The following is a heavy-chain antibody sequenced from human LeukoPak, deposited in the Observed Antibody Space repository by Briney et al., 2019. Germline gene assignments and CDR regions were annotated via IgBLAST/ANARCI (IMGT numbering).Heavy chain of an antibody. D-gene: IGHD3-10*01. CDR2: ISGSGSTI. J-gene: IGHJ4*02. CDR3: ARDSNMVRGFSPFDY. CDR1: GFTFSSHE. Sequence: PGGSLRLSCAASGFTFSSHEMNWVRQAPGKGLEWVSYISGSGSTIYYVDSVKGRFTISRDNDKNSLYLQMNSLRAEDTAVYYCARDSNMVRGFSPFDYWGQGTLVTVSS. V-gene: IGHV3-48*03.